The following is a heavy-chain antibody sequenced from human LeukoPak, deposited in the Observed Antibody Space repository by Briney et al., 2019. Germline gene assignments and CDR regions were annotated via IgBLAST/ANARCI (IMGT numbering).Heavy chain of an antibody. CDR2: ISSSGRYI. CDR1: GFTFSDYY. CDR3: ARGPDIAVALYYFDY. D-gene: IGHD6-19*01. J-gene: IGHJ4*02. Sequence: GGSLRLSCAASGFTFSDYYMSWIRQAPGKGLEWVSSISSSGRYIYYADSVKGRFTISRDNAKNSLYLQMNSLRAEDTAVYYCARGPDIAVALYYFDYWGQGTLVTVSS. V-gene: IGHV3-11*04.